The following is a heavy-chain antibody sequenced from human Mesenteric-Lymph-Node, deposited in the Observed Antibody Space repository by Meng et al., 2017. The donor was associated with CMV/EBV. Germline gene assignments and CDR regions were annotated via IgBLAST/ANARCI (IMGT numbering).Heavy chain of an antibody. J-gene: IGHJ6*02. D-gene: IGHD2-15*01. Sequence: ASVKVSCKASAYSFSSYDINWVRQAPGQGLEWMGWMNPNNGKTGYAQKFQGRFTMTWNTSISTAYMELSSLRSEDTAIYYCASHQQFCSGGSCYSLGYYYGMDVWGQGTTVTVSS. CDR1: AYSFSSYD. V-gene: IGHV1-8*01. CDR3: ASHQQFCSGGSCYSLGYYYGMDV. CDR2: MNPNNGKT.